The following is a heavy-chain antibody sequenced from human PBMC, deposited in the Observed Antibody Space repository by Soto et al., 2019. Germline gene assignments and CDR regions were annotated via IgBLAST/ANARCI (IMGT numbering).Heavy chain of an antibody. CDR2: INHSGST. CDR3: ARARVYDSSGYYPYYYGMDV. Sequence: SETLSLTCAVYGGSFSGYYWSWIRQPPGKGLEWIGEINHSGSTNYNPSLKSRVTISVDTSKNQFSLKLSSVTAADTAVYYCARARVYDSSGYYPYYYGMDVWGQGTKVTVSS. V-gene: IGHV4-34*01. J-gene: IGHJ6*02. CDR1: GGSFSGYY. D-gene: IGHD3-22*01.